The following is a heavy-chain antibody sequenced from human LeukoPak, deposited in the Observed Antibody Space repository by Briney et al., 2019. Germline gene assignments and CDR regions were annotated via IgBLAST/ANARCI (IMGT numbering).Heavy chain of an antibody. CDR3: AKDPRYLDYTGWYYFDY. V-gene: IGHV3-11*06. Sequence: PGGSLRLSCKASGFIFGDYYMNWIRQAPGKGLECLSYISSGTINHSNYADSVKGRFTISRDNSKNTYLQMNSLRAEDTAVYYCAKDPRYLDYTGWYYFDYWGQGTLVTVSS. J-gene: IGHJ4*02. CDR2: ISSGTINHS. CDR1: GFIFGDYY. D-gene: IGHD6-19*01.